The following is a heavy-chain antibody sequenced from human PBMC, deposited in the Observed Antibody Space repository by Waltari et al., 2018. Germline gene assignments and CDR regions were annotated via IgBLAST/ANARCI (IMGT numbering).Heavy chain of an antibody. CDR3: ARGLRGMGLDWFDP. D-gene: IGHD3-16*01. Sequence: EVQLVESGGGLVQPGGSLRLSCAASGSLFSHSWMHWVRQAPGKGLVWVSRIKSDGSNTSYADSVKGRFTISRDNAKNTLYLQMNSLSPEDTAVYYCARGLRGMGLDWFDPWGQGTLVTVAS. J-gene: IGHJ5*02. CDR1: GSLFSHSW. V-gene: IGHV3-74*01. CDR2: IKSDGSNT.